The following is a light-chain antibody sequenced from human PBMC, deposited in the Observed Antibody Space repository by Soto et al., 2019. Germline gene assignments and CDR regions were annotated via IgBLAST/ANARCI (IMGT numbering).Light chain of an antibody. CDR1: QSISSY. Sequence: DIQMTQSPSSLSASVGDRVTITCRASQSISSYLTWYQQKPGEAPKLLIYAASSLQSGVPSRFSGSGSGTDFSLTISSLQPEDFAAYYCQQRYSPPWTFGQGTKVEIK. V-gene: IGKV1-39*01. CDR2: AAS. CDR3: QQRYSPPWT. J-gene: IGKJ1*01.